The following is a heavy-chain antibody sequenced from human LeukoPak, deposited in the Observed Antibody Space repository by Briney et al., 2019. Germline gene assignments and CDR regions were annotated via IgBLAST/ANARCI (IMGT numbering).Heavy chain of an antibody. D-gene: IGHD3-3*01. CDR1: GGSISSGSYY. V-gene: IGHV4-61*02. J-gene: IGHJ3*02. CDR3: ARQITIFGVVPDAFDI. CDR2: IYTSGST. Sequence: PSQTLSLTCTVSGGSISSGSYYWSWIRHPAGKGLEWIGRIYTSGSTSYNPSLKSRVTISVDTSKNQFSLKLSSVNAADTAVYYCARQITIFGVVPDAFDIWGQGTMVTVSS.